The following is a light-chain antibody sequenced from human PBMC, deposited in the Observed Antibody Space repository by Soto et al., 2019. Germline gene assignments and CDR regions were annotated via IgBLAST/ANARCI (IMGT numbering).Light chain of an antibody. CDR1: SSDVGGYNY. Sequence: QSALTQPASVSGSPGQSITISCTGTSSDVGGYNYVSWYQQHPGKAPKLMIYEVSNRPSGVSTRFSGSKSGNTASLTISALHAEDEDDYYCSSYTSSSTPVVFGGGTKLTVL. CDR2: EVS. CDR3: SSYTSSSTPVV. V-gene: IGLV2-14*01. J-gene: IGLJ2*01.